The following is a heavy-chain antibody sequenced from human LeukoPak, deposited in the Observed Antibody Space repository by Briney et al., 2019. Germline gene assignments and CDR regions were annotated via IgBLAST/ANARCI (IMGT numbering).Heavy chain of an antibody. D-gene: IGHD4-17*01. CDR1: GSTFSSYA. Sequence: SVKVSCKASGSTFSSYAISWVRQPPGQGLEWMGGIIPIFGTANYAQKFQGRVTITADESTSTAYMELSSLRSEDTAVYYCARLPTDYGDYDRNLIFDYWGQGTLVTVSS. CDR3: ARLPTDYGDYDRNLIFDY. J-gene: IGHJ4*02. CDR2: IIPIFGTA. V-gene: IGHV1-69*13.